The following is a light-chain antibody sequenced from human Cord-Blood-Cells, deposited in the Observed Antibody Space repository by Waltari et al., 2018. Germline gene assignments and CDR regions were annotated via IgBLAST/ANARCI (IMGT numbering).Light chain of an antibody. V-gene: IGKV4-1*01. CDR1: QSVLYSSNNKNY. J-gene: IGKJ3*01. CDR2: WAS. CDR3: QQYYSTPRT. Sequence: QSVLYSSNNKNYLAWYQQKPGQPPKLLIYWASTRESGVPDRFSGSGSGTDFTLTISSLQAEDVAVYYCQQYYSTPRTFGPGTKVDIK.